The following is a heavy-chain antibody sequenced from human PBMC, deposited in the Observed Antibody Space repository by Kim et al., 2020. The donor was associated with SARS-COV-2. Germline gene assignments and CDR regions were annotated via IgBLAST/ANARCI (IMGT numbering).Heavy chain of an antibody. CDR2: ISGSGGST. Sequence: GGSLRLSCAASGFTFSSYAMSWVRQAPGKGLEWVSAISGSGGSTYYADSVKGRFTISRDNSKNTLYLQMNSLRAEDTAVYYCAKDPPRERTWFGEWDGMDVWGQGTTVTVSS. V-gene: IGHV3-23*01. CDR3: AKDPPRERTWFGEWDGMDV. J-gene: IGHJ6*02. CDR1: GFTFSSYA. D-gene: IGHD3-10*01.